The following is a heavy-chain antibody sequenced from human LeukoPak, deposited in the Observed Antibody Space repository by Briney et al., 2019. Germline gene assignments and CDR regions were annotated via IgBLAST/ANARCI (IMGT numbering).Heavy chain of an antibody. Sequence: GGSLRLSCAASGFTFSSYWMSWVRQAPGKGLEWVSAISGSGGSTYYADSVKGRFTISRDNSKNTLYLQMNSLRAEDTAVYYCAKTIAAAGRGYFQHWGQGTLVTVSS. CDR2: ISGSGGST. CDR1: GFTFSSYW. V-gene: IGHV3-23*01. J-gene: IGHJ1*01. D-gene: IGHD6-13*01. CDR3: AKTIAAAGRGYFQH.